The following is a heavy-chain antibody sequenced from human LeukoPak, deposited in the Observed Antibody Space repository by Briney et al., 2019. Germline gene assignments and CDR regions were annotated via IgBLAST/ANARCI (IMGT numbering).Heavy chain of an antibody. D-gene: IGHD3-16*01. Sequence: GGSLRLSCAASGFTFSSFEMNWVRQAGGRGLEWVSYISSSGSTIYYADFVKGRFTISRDNAKNSRYLQMNSLRAEDTAVYYCARGRGDWFDPWGQGTLVTVSS. CDR3: ARGRGDWFDP. V-gene: IGHV3-48*03. CDR1: GFTFSSFE. J-gene: IGHJ5*02. CDR2: ISSSGSTI.